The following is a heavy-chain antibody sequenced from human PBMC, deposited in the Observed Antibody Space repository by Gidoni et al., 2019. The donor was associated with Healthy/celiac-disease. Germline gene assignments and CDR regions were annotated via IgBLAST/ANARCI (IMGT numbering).Heavy chain of an antibody. J-gene: IGHJ3*02. Sequence: QVQLQESGPGLVKPSETLSLTCTVSGGSISSYYWSWIRQPAGKGLEWIGRIYTSGSTNYNPSLKSRVTMSVDTSKNQFSLKLSSVTAADTAVYYCATRAYCGGDCGDAFDIWGQGTMVTVSS. V-gene: IGHV4-4*07. CDR3: ATRAYCGGDCGDAFDI. CDR2: IYTSGST. D-gene: IGHD2-21*01. CDR1: GGSISSYY.